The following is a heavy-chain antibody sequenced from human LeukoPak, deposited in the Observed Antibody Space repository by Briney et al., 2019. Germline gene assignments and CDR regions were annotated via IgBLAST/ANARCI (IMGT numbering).Heavy chain of an antibody. Sequence: GGSLRLSCAASGFTFSSYTMNWVRQAPGKGLEWVSYISSGNSNIYYADSVKGRFTISRDNAKNSLYLQMNSLRADDTAVYYCARGRGRNPSGYYYYMDVWGKGATVTISS. CDR1: GFTFSSYT. CDR2: ISSGNSNI. V-gene: IGHV3-48*01. D-gene: IGHD3-16*01. CDR3: ARGRGRNPSGYYYYMDV. J-gene: IGHJ6*04.